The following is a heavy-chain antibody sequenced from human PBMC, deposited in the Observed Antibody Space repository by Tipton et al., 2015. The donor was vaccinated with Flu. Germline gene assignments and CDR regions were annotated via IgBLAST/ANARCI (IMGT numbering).Heavy chain of an antibody. Sequence: TLSLTCTVSGGSISGYYWTWIRQPPGKGLEWIGYIYYSGSTNYNPPLKSRVTISVDTSKNQFSLKLSSVTAADTAVYYCATEYRGGGNRYYFDYWGQGTLVTVSS. CDR2: IYYSGST. CDR1: GGSISGYY. CDR3: ATEYRGGGNRYYFDY. D-gene: IGHD4-23*01. J-gene: IGHJ4*02. V-gene: IGHV4-59*01.